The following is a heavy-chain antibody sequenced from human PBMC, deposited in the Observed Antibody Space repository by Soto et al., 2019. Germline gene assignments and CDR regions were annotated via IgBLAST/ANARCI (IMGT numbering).Heavy chain of an antibody. V-gene: IGHV3-33*01. D-gene: IGHD3-22*01. J-gene: IGHJ4*02. CDR1: GFSCIGYG. Sequence: GWSLRLPCAATGFSCIGYGRHWVRQAPGKGLERGAGIWYSGSNKYYEDSEKGRLTTCRYNSKDTRYLQRNSVRAEGTGGQYYARREIVYYENHNPGAPRPHYYDYWGQGTLVTVSS. CDR2: IWYSGSNK. CDR3: ARREIVYYENHNPGAPRPHYYDY.